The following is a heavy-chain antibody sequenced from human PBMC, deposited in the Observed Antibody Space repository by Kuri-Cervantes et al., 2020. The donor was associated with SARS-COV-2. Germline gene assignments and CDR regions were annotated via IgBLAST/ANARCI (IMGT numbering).Heavy chain of an antibody. D-gene: IGHD5-18*01. CDR3: ARTLYSYGYYYYYGMDV. CDR1: GFTFSSYA. Sequence: GGSLRLSCAASGFTFSSYAMHWVRQAPGKGLEWVAVISYDGSNKYYADSVKGRFTISRDNSKNSLYLQMNSLRAEDTALYYCARTLYSYGYYYYYGMDVWGQGTTVTVSS. CDR2: ISYDGSNK. V-gene: IGHV3-30-3*01. J-gene: IGHJ6*02.